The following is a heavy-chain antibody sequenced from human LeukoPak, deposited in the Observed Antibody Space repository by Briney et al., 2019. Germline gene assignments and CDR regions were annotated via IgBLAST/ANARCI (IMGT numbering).Heavy chain of an antibody. D-gene: IGHD5-18*01. CDR1: GGTFSSYA. V-gene: IGHV1-69*05. CDR3: ARAPRGYSYGSGLYYFDY. CDR2: IIPIFGTA. J-gene: IGHJ4*02. Sequence: SVKVSCKASGGTFSSYAISWVRQAPGQELEWMGGIIPIFGTANYAQKFQGRVTITTDESTSTAYMELSSLRSEDTAVYYCARAPRGYSYGSGLYYFDYWGQGTLVTVSS.